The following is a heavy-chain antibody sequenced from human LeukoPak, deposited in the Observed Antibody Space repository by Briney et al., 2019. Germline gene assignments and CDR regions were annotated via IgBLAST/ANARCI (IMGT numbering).Heavy chain of an antibody. Sequence: GGSLRLSCAASGFTFSSYAMSWVRQAPGKGLEWVSAISGSGGSTYYADSVKGRFTISRDNSKNTLYLQMNSLRAEDTAVYYCARSGGWSKAYYFDYWGQGTLVTVSS. CDR2: ISGSGGST. CDR1: GFTFSSYA. J-gene: IGHJ4*02. CDR3: ARSGGWSKAYYFDY. D-gene: IGHD6-19*01. V-gene: IGHV3-23*01.